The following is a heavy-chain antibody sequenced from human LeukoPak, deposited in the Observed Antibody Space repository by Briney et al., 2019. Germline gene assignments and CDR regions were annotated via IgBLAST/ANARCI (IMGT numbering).Heavy chain of an antibody. CDR3: AGGSGWVSDS. D-gene: IGHD6-19*01. J-gene: IGHJ4*02. V-gene: IGHV3-23*01. CDR1: KFTFSSYA. Sequence: GGSLRLSCAASKFTFSSYAMTWVRQAPGKGLEWVSSISSSGDSTYYADSVKGRFTISRDNAKNSLYLQMNSLRAEDTAVYFCAGGSGWVSDSWGLGTLVTVSA. CDR2: ISSSGDST.